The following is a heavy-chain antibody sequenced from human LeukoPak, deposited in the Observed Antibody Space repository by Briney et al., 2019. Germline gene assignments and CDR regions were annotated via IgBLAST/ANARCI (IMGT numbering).Heavy chain of an antibody. D-gene: IGHD6-19*01. CDR3: ARHASVDGNWPRPLDY. CDR2: IYYSGST. J-gene: IGHJ4*02. CDR1: GGSISSSNYY. Sequence: SEALSLTCTVSGGSISSSNYYWGWIRQPPGKGLEWIGNIYYSGSTYYKPSLKTRVTISVDTSKNQFSLKLTSVTAADTAVYYCARHASVDGNWPRPLDYWGQGSLVTVSS. V-gene: IGHV4-39*01.